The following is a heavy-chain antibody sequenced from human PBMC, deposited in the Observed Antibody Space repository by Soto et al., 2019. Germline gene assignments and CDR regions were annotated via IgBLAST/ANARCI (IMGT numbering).Heavy chain of an antibody. J-gene: IGHJ4*02. CDR1: GYTFTGYY. Sequence: GASVKVSCKASGYTFTGYYMHWVRQAPGQGLEWMGWINPNSGGTNYAQKFQGRVTMTRDTSISTAYMELSRLRSEDTALYYCAKDISLGELSAPDHWGQGTLVTVSS. CDR3: AKDISLGELSAPDH. V-gene: IGHV1-2*02. D-gene: IGHD3-16*02. CDR2: INPNSGGT.